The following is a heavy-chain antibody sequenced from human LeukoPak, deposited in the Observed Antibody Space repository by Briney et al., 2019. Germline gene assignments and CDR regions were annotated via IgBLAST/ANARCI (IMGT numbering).Heavy chain of an antibody. CDR2: IRIKATSYAT. CDR1: GFTFSGSS. Sequence: QTGGSLRLSCAASGFTFSGSSMHWVRQTSGKGLEWIGRIRIKATSYATAYAASVRGRFTVSRADSKNKAYLQMNSLKTEDTAVYYCTRRPDVEVVPAAISGWFDPWGQGTLVTVSS. V-gene: IGHV3-73*01. J-gene: IGHJ5*02. D-gene: IGHD2-2*01. CDR3: TRRPDVEVVPAAISGWFDP.